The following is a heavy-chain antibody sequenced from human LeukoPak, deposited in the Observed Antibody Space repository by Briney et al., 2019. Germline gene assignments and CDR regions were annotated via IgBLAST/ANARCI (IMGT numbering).Heavy chain of an antibody. Sequence: SVKVSCKASGGTFSSYAISWVRQAPGQGLEWMGGIIPIFGTANYAQKFQGRATITADESTSTAYMELSSLRSEDTAVYYCARGEKLRYFDWLLSAFDIWGQGTMVTVSS. V-gene: IGHV1-69*01. D-gene: IGHD3-9*01. CDR2: IIPIFGTA. CDR3: ARGEKLRYFDWLLSAFDI. CDR1: GGTFSSYA. J-gene: IGHJ3*02.